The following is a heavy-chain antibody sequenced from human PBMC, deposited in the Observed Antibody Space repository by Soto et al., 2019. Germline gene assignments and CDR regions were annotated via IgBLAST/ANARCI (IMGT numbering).Heavy chain of an antibody. CDR2: IDPSDSYT. V-gene: IGHV5-10-1*01. J-gene: IGHJ6*02. CDR1: GNSFTSYW. CDR3: ARSYCSSTSCYSLSYNYHGIDV. Sequence: GESLKISCKGSGNSFTSYWISWVRRMPGKGMEWMGRIDPSDSYTNYSPSFQGHVTISADKSISTAYLQWSSLKASDTAMYYCARSYCSSTSCYSLSYNYHGIDVWGQGTTVTVSS. D-gene: IGHD2-2*01.